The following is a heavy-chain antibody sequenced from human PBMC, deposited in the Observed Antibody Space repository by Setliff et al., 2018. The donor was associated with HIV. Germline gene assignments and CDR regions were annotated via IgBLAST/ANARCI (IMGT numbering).Heavy chain of an antibody. Sequence: SETLSLTCIVSGGSINTNSFHWAWIRQSPGKGLEWLGSVFYSGSTYDNPSLKSRVTISVDTSKNQFSLRLTSVTAADTAVYYCARERSRGYTDPPRFDYWGQGTLVTVSS. V-gene: IGHV4-39*07. CDR2: VFYSGST. J-gene: IGHJ4*02. CDR1: GGSINTNSFH. CDR3: ARERSRGYTDPPRFDY. D-gene: IGHD5-18*01.